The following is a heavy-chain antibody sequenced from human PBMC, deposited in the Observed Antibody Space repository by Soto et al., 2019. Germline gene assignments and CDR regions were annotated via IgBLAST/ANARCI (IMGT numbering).Heavy chain of an antibody. Sequence: EVQLLESGGDLVQPGGSLRLSCAGSGFTFSSYAMSWVRQAPGKGLEWVSAIVAGGGNTNNADSVKGRFTISRDNSKNTLYLQMNSLRAEDTAVYYCAKYSGTYYVYSVMDVWGQGTTVTVSS. CDR3: AKYSGTYYVYSVMDV. V-gene: IGHV3-23*01. J-gene: IGHJ6*02. CDR1: GFTFSSYA. D-gene: IGHD1-26*01. CDR2: IVAGGGNT.